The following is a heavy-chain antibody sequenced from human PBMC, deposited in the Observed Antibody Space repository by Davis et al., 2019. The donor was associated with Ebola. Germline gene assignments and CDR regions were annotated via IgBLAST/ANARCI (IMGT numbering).Heavy chain of an antibody. CDR3: AREERSSWSFDY. CDR1: GYTFTGYY. CDR2: INPNSGGT. Sequence: ASVKVSCKASGYTFTGYYMHWVRQAPGQGLEWMGRINPNSGGTNYAQKFQGRVTMTRGTSISTAYMELSRLRSDDTAVYYCAREERSSWSFDYWGQGTLVTVSS. V-gene: IGHV1-2*06. J-gene: IGHJ4*02. D-gene: IGHD6-13*01.